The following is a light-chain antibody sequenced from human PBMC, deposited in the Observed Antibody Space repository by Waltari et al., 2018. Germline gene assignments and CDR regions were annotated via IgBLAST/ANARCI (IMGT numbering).Light chain of an antibody. Sequence: QSVLTQPHSASGTPGQRVTIPCSSSRSNLGSNPVTWYQQLPGTAPKPPSYSNNQRPSGVPDRFSGSKSGTSASLAISGLQSEDEADYYCAAWDDSLNGVVFGGGTKLTVL. CDR1: RSNLGSNP. CDR2: SNN. CDR3: AAWDDSLNGVV. J-gene: IGLJ2*01. V-gene: IGLV1-44*01.